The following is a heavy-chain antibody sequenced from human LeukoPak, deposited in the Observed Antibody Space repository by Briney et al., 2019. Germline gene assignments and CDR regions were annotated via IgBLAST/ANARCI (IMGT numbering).Heavy chain of an antibody. CDR1: GFTFSYYG. CDR2: IHYDGSNK. Sequence: GGSLRLSCATSGFTFSYYGMHWVRQAPGKGLEWVAFIHYDGSNKYYADSVKGRFTISRDNSKNTLYLQMNSLRPEDTATYYCVKDDSSLAIWGQGTMVTVSS. CDR3: VKDDSSLAI. J-gene: IGHJ3*02. D-gene: IGHD6-13*01. V-gene: IGHV3-30*02.